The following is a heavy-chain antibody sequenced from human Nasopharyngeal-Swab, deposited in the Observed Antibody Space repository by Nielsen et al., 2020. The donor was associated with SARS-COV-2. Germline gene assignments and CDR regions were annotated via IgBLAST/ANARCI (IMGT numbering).Heavy chain of an antibody. CDR1: GGSISSSSYY. CDR2: IYYSGST. D-gene: IGHD5-24*01. J-gene: IGHJ4*02. Sequence: SETLSLTCTVSGGSISSSSYYWGWIRQPPGKGLEWIVSIYYSGSTYYNPSLKSRVTISVDTSKNQFSLKLSSVTAADTAGYYCAGVSMDFGYWGQGTLVTVSS. V-gene: IGHV4-39*01. CDR3: AGVSMDFGY.